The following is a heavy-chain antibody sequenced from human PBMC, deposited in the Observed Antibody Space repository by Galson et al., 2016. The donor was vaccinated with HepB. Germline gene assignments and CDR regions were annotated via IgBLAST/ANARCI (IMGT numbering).Heavy chain of an antibody. CDR3: ARTQTSVTTSYYFDN. D-gene: IGHD4-17*01. CDR1: GFSLNTRGMC. V-gene: IGHV2-70*01. Sequence: PALVKPTQTVTLTCTFSGFSLNTRGMCVSWIRQPPGKALEWLALLDWEDDKYYSPSLKTRLTISKDTSKNQVVLTVANMDPVDTATYYCARTQTSVTTSYYFDNWGQGTLVTVSS. CDR2: LDWEDDK. J-gene: IGHJ4*02.